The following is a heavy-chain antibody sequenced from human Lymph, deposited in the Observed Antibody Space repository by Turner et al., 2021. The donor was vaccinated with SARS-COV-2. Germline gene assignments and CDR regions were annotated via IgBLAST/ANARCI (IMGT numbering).Heavy chain of an antibody. CDR1: GYTFTGYY. V-gene: IGHV1-2*02. CDR2: INPNSGGT. J-gene: IGHJ3*02. Sequence: QVQLVQSGAEVKKPGAPVKVSCKASGYTFTGYYVHWVRQAPGQGLEGMGLINPNSGGTDYAQNFQGRVTRTRDTSISTAYMELSRLSSDDTAVYYCARSLGCSSGWYGDAFDIWGLGTMVTVSS. D-gene: IGHD6-19*01. CDR3: ARSLGCSSGWYGDAFDI.